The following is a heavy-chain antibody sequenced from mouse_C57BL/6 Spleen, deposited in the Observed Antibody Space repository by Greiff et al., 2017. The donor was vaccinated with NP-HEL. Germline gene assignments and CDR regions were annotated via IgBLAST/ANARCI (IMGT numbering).Heavy chain of an antibody. Sequence: EVQLQQSGPELVKPGASVKIPCKASGYTFTDYYMNWVKQSHGKSLEWIGDINPNNGGTSYNQKFKGKATLTVDKSSSTAYMELRSLTSEDSAVYYCARRIGNPFDYWGQGTTLTVSS. CDR3: ARRIGNPFDY. J-gene: IGHJ2*01. D-gene: IGHD2-14*01. V-gene: IGHV1-26*01. CDR1: GYTFTDYY. CDR2: INPNNGGT.